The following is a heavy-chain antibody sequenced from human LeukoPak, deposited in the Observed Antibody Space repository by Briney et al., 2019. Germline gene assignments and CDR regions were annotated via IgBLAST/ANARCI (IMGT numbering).Heavy chain of an antibody. Sequence: KVSCKASGYTFTSYYMHWVRQAPGQGLEWMGIIYPGDSDTRYSPSFQGQVTISADKSISTAYLQWSSLKASDTAMYYCARHLYYDRSAWFDPWGQGTLVTVSS. D-gene: IGHD3-22*01. CDR2: IYPGDSDT. J-gene: IGHJ5*02. CDR1: GYTFTSYY. CDR3: ARHLYYDRSAWFDP. V-gene: IGHV5-51*01.